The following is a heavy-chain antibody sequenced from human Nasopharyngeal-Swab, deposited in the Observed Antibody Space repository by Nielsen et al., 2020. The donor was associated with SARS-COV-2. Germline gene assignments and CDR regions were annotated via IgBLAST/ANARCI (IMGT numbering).Heavy chain of an antibody. D-gene: IGHD6-19*01. CDR2: ISGSGGST. CDR1: GFTFSSYS. Sequence: GESLKISCAASGFTFSSYSMNWVRQAPGRGLEWVSAISGSGGSTYYADSVKGRFTISRDNSKNTLYLQMNSLRAEDTAVYYCAKDWISGGWYGDYDDYWGQGTLVTVSS. CDR3: AKDWISGGWYGDYDDY. J-gene: IGHJ4*02. V-gene: IGHV3-23*01.